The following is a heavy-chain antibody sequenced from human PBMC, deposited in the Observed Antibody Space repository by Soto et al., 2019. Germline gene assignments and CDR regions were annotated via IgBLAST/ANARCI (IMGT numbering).Heavy chain of an antibody. CDR2: ISGDGGST. V-gene: IGHV3-64D*06. CDR1: RFTFSDYT. J-gene: IGHJ4*02. CDR3: VKAVFSGYFYVPFDY. D-gene: IGHD3-22*01. Sequence: GGSLRLSCSASRFTFSDYTMHWVRQAPGKGLEYVSAISGDGGSTYYADSVKDRFTISRDNSKNTLYLLMSSLRTEDTAVYFCVKAVFSGYFYVPFDYWGQGNLVTVSS.